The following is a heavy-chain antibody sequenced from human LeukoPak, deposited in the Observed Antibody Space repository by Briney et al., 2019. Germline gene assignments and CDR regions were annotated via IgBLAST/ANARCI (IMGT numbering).Heavy chain of an antibody. J-gene: IGHJ5*02. V-gene: IGHV3-11*01. CDR2: ISSSGTTT. CDR1: GLTFSDHY. Sequence: GGSLRLSCTGSGLTFSDHYMTWIRQAPGKGLEWISYISSSGTTTYYADSVKGRFTISRANAKTSVYLQMEGLRADDTAVYYCARVGSSRGWFDPWGHGTLVTVSS. CDR3: ARVGSSRGWFDP. D-gene: IGHD3-10*01.